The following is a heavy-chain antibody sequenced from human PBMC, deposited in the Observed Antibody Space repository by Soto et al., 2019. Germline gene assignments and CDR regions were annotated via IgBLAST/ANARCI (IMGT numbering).Heavy chain of an antibody. CDR2: IGSRGTSI. V-gene: IGHV3-48*03. CDR1: GFTFSRYE. Sequence: EVQLVESGGGLVQPGESLRLSCAASGFTFSRYEMNWVRQAPGKGLEWVAYIGSRGTSIFYADSVKGRFSISRDNDNDTLSLLMSNLRVDDTAVYYCARDRGYNTGWYVGALDFWGQGTLVTVSS. CDR3: ARDRGYNTGWYVGALDF. D-gene: IGHD6-19*01. J-gene: IGHJ4*02.